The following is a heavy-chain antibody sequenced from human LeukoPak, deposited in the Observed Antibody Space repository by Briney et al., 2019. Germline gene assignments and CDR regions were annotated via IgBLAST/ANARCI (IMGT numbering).Heavy chain of an antibody. CDR3: ARDMRRDGYTVQGY. CDR1: GYTFTGYY. CDR2: INPNSGGT. Sequence: ASVKVSCKASGYTFTGYYMHWVRQAPGQGLEWMGRINPNSGGTNYAQKFQGRVTMTRDTSISTAYMELSRLRSDDPAVYYCARDMRRDGYTVQGYWGQGTLVTVSS. D-gene: IGHD5-24*01. V-gene: IGHV1-2*06. J-gene: IGHJ4*02.